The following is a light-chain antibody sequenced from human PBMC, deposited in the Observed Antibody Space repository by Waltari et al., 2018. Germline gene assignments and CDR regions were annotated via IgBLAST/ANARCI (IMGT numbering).Light chain of an antibody. V-gene: IGLV2-14*01. CDR1: SDDVGAYNY. Sequence: QSALTQPASVSGSPGQSITISCTGTSDDVGAYNYVSWYQQHPGLAPKLIIYEVNNRPFGISCRLSGSKSGNTASLTISGLQADDESHYYCTSYRSSSTPVVFGGGTKLTVL. CDR2: EVN. CDR3: TSYRSSSTPVV. J-gene: IGLJ2*01.